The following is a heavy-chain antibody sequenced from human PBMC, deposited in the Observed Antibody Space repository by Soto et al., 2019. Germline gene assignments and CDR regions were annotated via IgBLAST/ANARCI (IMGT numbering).Heavy chain of an antibody. J-gene: IGHJ5*02. CDR2: MYHSRTF. Sequence: QLQLQESGSGLVKTSQTLSLTCAVSGGSIGGVGYSWSWIRQPPGGGLEGIGYMYHSRTFLKSPSLKPLLTMSLDMSNNQFSLTLNSMTAEDTAVSYCASAQFSSGSGNYNNLMFDAWGQGIQVTVSS. V-gene: IGHV4-30-2*01. CDR1: GGSIGGVGYS. CDR3: ASAQFSSGSGNYNNLMFDA. D-gene: IGHD3-10*01.